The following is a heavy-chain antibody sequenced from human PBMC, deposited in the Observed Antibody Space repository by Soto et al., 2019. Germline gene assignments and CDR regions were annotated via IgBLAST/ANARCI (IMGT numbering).Heavy chain of an antibody. CDR2: IWYDGSNK. J-gene: IGHJ6*03. CDR1: GFTFSSYG. V-gene: IGHV3-33*01. Sequence: GGSLRLSCAASGFTFSSYGMHWVRQAPGKGLEWVAVIWYDGSNKYYADYVKGRFTISRDNSKNTLYLQMNSLRAEDTAVYYFARETTDLIYYYYYYMDVWGKGTTVTVSS. D-gene: IGHD1-7*01. CDR3: ARETTDLIYYYYYYMDV.